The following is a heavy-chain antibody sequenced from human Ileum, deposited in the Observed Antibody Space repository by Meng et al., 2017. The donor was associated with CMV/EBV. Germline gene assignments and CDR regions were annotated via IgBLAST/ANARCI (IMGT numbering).Heavy chain of an antibody. V-gene: IGHV4-39*07. D-gene: IGHD2-2*01. CDR3: AADISTAWFYY. CDR1: GDSISSSTYY. Sequence: QLQLQESGPGLLKPSETLSLTCAVSGDSISSSTYYWGWIRQSPGKGLEWIGTLYSSGSAYYNPSLKSRVTMSVDTSKNQFSLKLSSVTAADTAVYYCAADISTAWFYYWGQGSLVTVSS. J-gene: IGHJ4*02. CDR2: LYSSGSA.